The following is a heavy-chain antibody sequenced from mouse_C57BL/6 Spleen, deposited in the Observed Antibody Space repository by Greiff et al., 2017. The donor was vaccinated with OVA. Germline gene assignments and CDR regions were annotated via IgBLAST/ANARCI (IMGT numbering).Heavy chain of an antibody. Sequence: QVHVKQSGPELVKPGASVKISCKASGYSFTSYYIHWVKQRPGQGLEWIGWIYPGSGNTKYNEKFKGKATLTADTSSSTAYMQLSSLTSEDSAVYYCARGGYYGSSLYFDYWGQGTTLTVSS. V-gene: IGHV1-66*01. J-gene: IGHJ2*01. CDR3: ARGGYYGSSLYFDY. CDR2: IYPGSGNT. D-gene: IGHD1-1*01. CDR1: GYSFTSYY.